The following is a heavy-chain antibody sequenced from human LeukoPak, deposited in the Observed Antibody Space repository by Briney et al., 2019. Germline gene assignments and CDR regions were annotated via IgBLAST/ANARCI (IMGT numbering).Heavy chain of an antibody. J-gene: IGHJ5*02. CDR1: AFTFSSYA. Sequence: PGGSLRLSCAASAFTFSSYAMHWVRQAPGKGLEWVAVISYDGSNKYYADSVKGRFTISRDNSKNTLYLQMNSLRAEDTAVYYCAKERSGYDFWSGFDDWGQGTLVTVSS. CDR2: ISYDGSNK. D-gene: IGHD3-3*01. CDR3: AKERSGYDFWSGFDD. V-gene: IGHV3-30*18.